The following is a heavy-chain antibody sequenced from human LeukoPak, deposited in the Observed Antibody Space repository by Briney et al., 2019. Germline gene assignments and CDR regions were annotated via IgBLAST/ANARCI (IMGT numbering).Heavy chain of an antibody. Sequence: GASVKVSCKASGYTFTSYGISWVRQAPGQGLEWMGWISGYNDNAKYAQKVLGRVTMTTDTSTSTAYMEVRSLRSDDTAVYYCVRDLGFGARDYWGQGTLVIVSS. CDR1: GYTFTSYG. D-gene: IGHD4/OR15-4a*01. CDR2: ISGYNDNA. CDR3: VRDLGFGARDY. V-gene: IGHV1-18*01. J-gene: IGHJ4*02.